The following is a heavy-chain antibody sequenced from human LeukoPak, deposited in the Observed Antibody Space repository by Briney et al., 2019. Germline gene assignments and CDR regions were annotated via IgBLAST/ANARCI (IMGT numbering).Heavy chain of an antibody. V-gene: IGHV1-18*01. CDR1: GYTFSRYG. CDR3: ARRGRIVMVTAIPKDDAFDI. D-gene: IGHD2-21*02. Sequence: ASVKVSCKASGYTFSRYGISWVRQAPGQGLEWMGWINTYNGNTNYAQKLQGIVTMTTDTSTSTAYMELRSLRSDDTAVYYCARRGRIVMVTAIPKDDAFDIWGQGTMVTVSS. CDR2: INTYNGNT. J-gene: IGHJ3*02.